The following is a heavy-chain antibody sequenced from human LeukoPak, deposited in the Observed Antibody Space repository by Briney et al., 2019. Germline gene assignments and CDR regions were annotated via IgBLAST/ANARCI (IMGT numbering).Heavy chain of an antibody. CDR2: FDVAETDT. CDR3: SSSGVEEWQGLHF. Sequence: PGASVKVSCKVSGYTLSELSMHWVRQSPGKGLEWMGGFDVAETDTIYAQKFQGRVTMTEDTSTDTAYMELNSLSSEDTAVYYCSSSGVEEWQGLHFWGQGTLVTVSS. CDR1: GYTLSELS. J-gene: IGHJ4*02. V-gene: IGHV1-24*01. D-gene: IGHD3-3*01.